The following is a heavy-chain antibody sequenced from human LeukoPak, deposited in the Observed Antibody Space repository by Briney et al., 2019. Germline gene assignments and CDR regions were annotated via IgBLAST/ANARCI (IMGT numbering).Heavy chain of an antibody. J-gene: IGHJ4*02. CDR1: GFTVSSDY. CDR3: ARGGIAARPSDS. D-gene: IGHD6-6*01. Sequence: GGSPRLSCAASGFTVSSDYITWVRQALGKGLEWVSVVYSGGETYYEESVKGRFTVSRDNSKNTVYLQMNSLRAEDTAVYFCARGGIAARPSDSWGQGTLVTVSS. V-gene: IGHV3-66*01. CDR2: VYSGGET.